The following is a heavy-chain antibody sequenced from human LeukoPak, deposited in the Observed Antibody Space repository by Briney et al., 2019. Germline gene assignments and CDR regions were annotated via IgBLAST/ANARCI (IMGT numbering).Heavy chain of an antibody. CDR2: IYPGDSDT. V-gene: IGHV5-51*01. Sequence: GESLKISCKGSGYSFTSYWIGWVRQMPGKGLEWMGIIYPGDSDTRYSPSFRGQVTISADKSISTAYLQWSSLKASDTAMYYCASMRSVGIYGSGSYYNNAFDIWGQGTMVTVSS. D-gene: IGHD3-10*01. CDR3: ASMRSVGIYGSGSYYNNAFDI. CDR1: GYSFTSYW. J-gene: IGHJ3*02.